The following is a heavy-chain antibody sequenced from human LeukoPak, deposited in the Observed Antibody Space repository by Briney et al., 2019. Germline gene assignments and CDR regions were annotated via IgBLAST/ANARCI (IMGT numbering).Heavy chain of an antibody. V-gene: IGHV4-38-2*02. D-gene: IGHD3-16*01. CDR3: ARGLITGFDP. CDR2: IYHSGST. J-gene: IGHJ5*02. CDR1: GYSISSGYY. Sequence: PSETLSLTCTVSGYSISSGYYWGWIRQPPGKGLEWIGSIYHSGSTYCNPSLKSRVTISVDTSKNQFSLKLSSVTAADTAVYYCARGLITGFDPWGQGTLVTVSS.